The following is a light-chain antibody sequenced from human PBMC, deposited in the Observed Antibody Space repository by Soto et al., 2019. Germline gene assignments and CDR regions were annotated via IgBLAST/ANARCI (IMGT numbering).Light chain of an antibody. CDR3: QQYGGSPLYT. V-gene: IGKV3-20*01. CDR1: QSVSSSD. J-gene: IGKJ2*01. CDR2: GAS. Sequence: EIVLTQSPGTLSLSPGHRSTLSCRASQSVSSSDLAWYQQKPGQAPRLLIYGASTRATGIPDRFSGSGSGTHFTPTLSRLEPEDFAVYYCQQYGGSPLYTFGQGTKWEIK.